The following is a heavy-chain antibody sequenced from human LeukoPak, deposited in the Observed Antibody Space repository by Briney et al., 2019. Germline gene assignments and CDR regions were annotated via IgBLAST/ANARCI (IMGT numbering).Heavy chain of an antibody. CDR2: INHSGST. J-gene: IGHJ5*02. D-gene: IGHD3-22*01. V-gene: IGHV4-34*01. CDR3: ARSEGSDYYDSSGYWFDP. CDR1: GGSFSGYY. Sequence: SETLSLTCAVYGGSFSGYYWSWIRQPPGKGLEWIGEINHSGSTNYNPSLKSRVTISVDTSKNQFSLKLSSVTAADTAVYYCARSEGSDYYDSSGYWFDPWGQGTLVTVSS.